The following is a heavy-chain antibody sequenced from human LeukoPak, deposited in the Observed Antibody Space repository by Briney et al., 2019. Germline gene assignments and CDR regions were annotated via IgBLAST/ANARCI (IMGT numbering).Heavy chain of an antibody. Sequence: SETLSLTCAVYGGSFSGYYWSWIRQPPGKGLEWLGEINHSGSTNYNPSLKSRVTISVDTSKNQFSLKLSSVTAADTAVYYCARRPSSYSNYAGRGGNWFDPWGQGTLVSVSS. J-gene: IGHJ5*02. V-gene: IGHV4-34*01. D-gene: IGHD4-11*01. CDR3: ARRPSSYSNYAGRGGNWFDP. CDR1: GGSFSGYY. CDR2: INHSGST.